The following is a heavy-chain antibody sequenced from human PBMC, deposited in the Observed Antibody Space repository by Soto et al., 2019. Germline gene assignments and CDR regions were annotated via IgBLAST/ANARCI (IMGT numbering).Heavy chain of an antibody. CDR3: ARDQVKGTMTIL. D-gene: IGHD4-17*01. CDR1: GFTFINYA. V-gene: IGHV3-30-3*01. J-gene: IGHJ4*02. CDR2: ISYDGSNK. Sequence: PGGSLRLSCAASGFTFINYAMHRVRQAPGKGLEWVAVISYDGSNKYYADSVKGRFTISRDNSKNTMYLQMNSLSAEDTAVYHCARDQVKGTMTILWGQGTLVTVSS.